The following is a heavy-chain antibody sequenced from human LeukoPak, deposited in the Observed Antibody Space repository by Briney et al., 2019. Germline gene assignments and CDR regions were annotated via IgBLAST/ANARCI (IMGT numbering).Heavy chain of an antibody. J-gene: IGHJ4*02. Sequence: SETLSLTCAVYGGSFSGYYWSWIRQPPGKGLEWIGDINHSGSTNYNPSLKSRVTISVDTSKNQFSLKLSSVTAADTAVYYCARGMDTAMVTAGYYFDYWGQGTLVTVSS. CDR3: ARGMDTAMVTAGYYFDY. V-gene: IGHV4-34*01. D-gene: IGHD5-18*01. CDR1: GGSFSGYY. CDR2: INHSGST.